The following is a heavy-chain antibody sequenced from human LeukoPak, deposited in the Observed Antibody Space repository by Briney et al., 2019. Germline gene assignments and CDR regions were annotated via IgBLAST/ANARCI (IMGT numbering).Heavy chain of an antibody. D-gene: IGHD2-15*01. CDR1: RGTSGSFA. V-gene: IGHV1-69*06. Sequence: SVKVSCNPSRGTSGSFAFIWVRQAPGQGLEWMGRFIPLFGTGNNAQKFQGRVSLTADKSSNTAYLELSNLTSEDTAIYYCARDVVGTYLTDYWGQGTQITVSP. J-gene: IGHJ4*02. CDR2: FIPLFGTG. CDR3: ARDVVGTYLTDY.